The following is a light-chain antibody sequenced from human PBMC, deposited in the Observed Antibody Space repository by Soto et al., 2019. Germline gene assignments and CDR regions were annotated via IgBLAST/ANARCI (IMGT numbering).Light chain of an antibody. Sequence: QSVLTQPPSASGTPGQRVTISCSGSSSNIGSNTVSWYQQVPGTAPKLLIYSNNQRPSGVADRFSGSKSGTSASLATSGLQSEDEADYYCAAWDDSLNALVFGTGTKV. CDR2: SNN. CDR1: SSNIGSNT. J-gene: IGLJ1*01. V-gene: IGLV1-44*01. CDR3: AAWDDSLNALV.